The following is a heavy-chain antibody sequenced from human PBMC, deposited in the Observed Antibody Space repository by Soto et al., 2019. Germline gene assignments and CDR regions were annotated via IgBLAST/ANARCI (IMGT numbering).Heavy chain of an antibody. CDR3: ARGPPYSSWNWFDP. CDR1: GYTSTSYD. J-gene: IGHJ5*02. D-gene: IGHD6-6*01. V-gene: IGHV1-8*01. Sequence: GASVKVSCKASGYTSTSYDIDWVRQATGQGLEWMGWTNPNSGNTGYAQKFQGRVTMTRNTSISTAYMELSSLRSEDTAVYYCARGPPYSSWNWFDPWGQGTLVTVSS. CDR2: TNPNSGNT.